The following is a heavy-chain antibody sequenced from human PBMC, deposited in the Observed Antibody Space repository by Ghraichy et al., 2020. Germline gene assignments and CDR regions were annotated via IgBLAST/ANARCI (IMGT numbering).Heavy chain of an antibody. CDR3: AKRGSYYDSGGYSDDAFDI. CDR2: IIPFFGTP. Sequence: SVKVSCKASGGTFSSYIMSWVRQAPGQGLEWMGGIIPFFGTPNYAQNFQGRVTITADESTTTAYMELSSLRSEDTAVYYCAKRGSYYDSGGYSDDAFDIWGQGTMVTVSS. J-gene: IGHJ3*02. V-gene: IGHV1-69*13. D-gene: IGHD3-22*01. CDR1: GGTFSSYI.